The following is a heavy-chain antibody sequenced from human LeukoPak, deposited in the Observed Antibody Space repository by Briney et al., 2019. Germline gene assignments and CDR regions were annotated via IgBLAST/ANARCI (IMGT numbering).Heavy chain of an antibody. CDR2: INPNSGGT. CDR1: GYTFTGYY. Sequence: ASVKVSCKASGYTFTGYYMHWVRQAPGQGLEWMGWINPNSGGTNYAQKFQGRVTMTRDTSISTAYMELSRLRSDDTAVYYCARRRITMVRGVTRNWFDPWGQGTLVTVSS. J-gene: IGHJ5*02. CDR3: ARRRITMVRGVTRNWFDP. V-gene: IGHV1-2*02. D-gene: IGHD3-10*01.